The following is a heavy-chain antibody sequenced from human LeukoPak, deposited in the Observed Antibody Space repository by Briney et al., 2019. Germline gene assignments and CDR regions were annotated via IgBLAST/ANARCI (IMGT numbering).Heavy chain of an antibody. CDR2: ISGSGVTT. J-gene: IGHJ4*02. CDR1: GFRFSTYA. V-gene: IGHV3-23*01. D-gene: IGHD1-26*01. Sequence: GGSLRLSCVASGFRFSTYAMSWVRQDPGQGLEWVSVISGSGVTTYYADSVKGRFSISRANSKNTLWLQMSSLRAEDTAVYFCTKSPFSGSYRFEDWGQGTLVTVSS. CDR3: TKSPFSGSYRFED.